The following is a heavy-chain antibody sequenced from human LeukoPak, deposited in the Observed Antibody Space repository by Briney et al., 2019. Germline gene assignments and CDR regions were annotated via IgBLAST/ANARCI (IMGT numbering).Heavy chain of an antibody. J-gene: IGHJ5*02. V-gene: IGHV3-48*03. D-gene: IGHD2-21*01. CDR2: ISISGTIT. Sequence: GGSLRLSCAASGFTFRNYEMNWVRQAPGKGPEWVAYISISGTITLYADSVKGRFTISRDNAKNSLFLQMSSLRAEDTAFYYCARDYRGRFGGNFDLGWFDPWGQGTLVTVSS. CDR3: ARDYRGRFGGNFDLGWFDP. CDR1: GFTFRNYE.